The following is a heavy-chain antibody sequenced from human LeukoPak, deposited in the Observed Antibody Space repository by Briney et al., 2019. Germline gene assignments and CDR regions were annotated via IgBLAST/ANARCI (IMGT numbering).Heavy chain of an antibody. CDR2: IKQDGSEK. J-gene: IGHJ4*02. Sequence: GGSLRLSCAVSGFTFSSYWTNWVRQAPGKGLEWVANIKQDGSEKYYVDSVKGRFTISRDNAKSSLYLQMNSLRAEDTAVYYCAGGTGWSFVYWGQGTLVTVSS. CDR3: AGGTGWSFVY. V-gene: IGHV3-7*01. CDR1: GFTFSSYW. D-gene: IGHD6-19*01.